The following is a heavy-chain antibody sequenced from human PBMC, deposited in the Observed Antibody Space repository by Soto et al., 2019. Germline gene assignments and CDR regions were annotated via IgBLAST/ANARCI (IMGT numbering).Heavy chain of an antibody. CDR1: VLAFSTSHAV. J-gene: IGHJ4*02. V-gene: IGHV2-5*01. CDR2: VYWNDAK. CDR3: AHLNTRGYYFDY. Sequence: GHTLVHPPHTLPLTGTLSVLAFSTSHAVVCVIRQPPGGALEWLAHVYWNDAKYYSLSLKSRLTITKDTSKSQVVLTITNMDPVDTATYYCAHLNTRGYYFDYWGQGALVTFAS.